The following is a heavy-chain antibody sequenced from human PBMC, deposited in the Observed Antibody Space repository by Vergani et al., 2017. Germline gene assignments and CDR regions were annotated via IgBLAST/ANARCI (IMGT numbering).Heavy chain of an antibody. J-gene: IGHJ5*02. V-gene: IGHV4-34*01. CDR1: GGSFSGYY. Sequence: QVQLQQWGAGLLKPSETLSLTCAVYGGSFSGYYWSWIRQPPGKGLEWIGEIYHSGSTNYNPSLKSRVTISVDKSKNQFSLKLSSVTAADTAVYYCARDRRGYSSSWYQFDPWGQGTLVTVSS. CDR2: IYHSGST. D-gene: IGHD6-13*01. CDR3: ARDRRGYSSSWYQFDP.